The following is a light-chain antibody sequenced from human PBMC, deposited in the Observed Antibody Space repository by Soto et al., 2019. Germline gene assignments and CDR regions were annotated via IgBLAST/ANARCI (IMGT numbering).Light chain of an antibody. V-gene: IGKV1-27*01. Sequence: DIPLTQSQSSLSASLLDGVNIXGRASQGISNYLAWYQQKPGKVPKLLIYAASTLQSGVPSRFSGSGSGTDFTLTISSLQPEDVATYYCQKYNSAPLTFGQGTRLEIK. CDR1: QGISNY. J-gene: IGKJ5*01. CDR3: QKYNSAPLT. CDR2: AAS.